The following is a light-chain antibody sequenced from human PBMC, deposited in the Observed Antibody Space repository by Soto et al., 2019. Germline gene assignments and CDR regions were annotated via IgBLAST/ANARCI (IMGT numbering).Light chain of an antibody. V-gene: IGKV1-12*01. CDR1: QDLVSW. J-gene: IGKJ4*01. Sequence: DIQMTQSPSSLSASVGDRVTITCRASQDLVSWLAGYQQKPGKAPKVLIYAESSLQSGVPSRFSSSGSGTDFSLTISSLQPEDVSTYACKQSKSFPLTFGGGTKVEIK. CDR3: KQSKSFPLT. CDR2: AES.